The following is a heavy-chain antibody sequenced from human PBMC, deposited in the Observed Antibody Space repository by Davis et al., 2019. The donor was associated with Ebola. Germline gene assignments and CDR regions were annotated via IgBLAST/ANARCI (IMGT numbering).Heavy chain of an antibody. CDR2: IIPIFNTA. V-gene: IGHV1-69*13. Sequence: AASVKVSCKASGGTFSSYAITWVRQAPGQGLEWMGGIIPIFNTANYAQNFQGRLTITADESTGTAYMELSSLRSEDTAVYYCARGRFLEWLSTNYYYGLDVWGKGTTVTVSS. J-gene: IGHJ6*04. CDR1: GGTFSSYA. CDR3: ARGRFLEWLSTNYYYGLDV. D-gene: IGHD3-3*01.